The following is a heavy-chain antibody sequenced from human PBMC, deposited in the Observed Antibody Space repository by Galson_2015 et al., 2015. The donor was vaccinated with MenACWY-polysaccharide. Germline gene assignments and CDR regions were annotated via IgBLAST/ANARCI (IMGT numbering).Heavy chain of an antibody. CDR2: INHGGSDR. Sequence: SLRLSCAASGFTFSMYWMSWVRQAPGKGLEWVANINHGGSDRFYVDSVEGRFTISRDNGKNSLYLQMNSLRAEDTAVYYCARIDVGGLGYFDVWGQGTTVTSP. D-gene: IGHD1-26*01. CDR3: ARIDVGGLGYFDV. J-gene: IGHJ6*02. CDR1: GFTFSMYW. V-gene: IGHV3-7*01.